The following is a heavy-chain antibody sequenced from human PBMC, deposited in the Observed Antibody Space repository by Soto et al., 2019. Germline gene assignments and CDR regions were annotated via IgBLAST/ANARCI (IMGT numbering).Heavy chain of an antibody. CDR2: ISSSSSYI. CDR1: GGNFSSYS. V-gene: IGHV3-21*01. Sequence: GGSLILSCAASGGNFSSYSMNWVRQAPGKGLEWVSSISSSSSYIYYADSVKGRFTISRDNAKNSLYLQMNSLRAEDTAVYYCARGVGEAAFDPWGQGTLVTVSS. CDR3: ARGVGEAAFDP. J-gene: IGHJ5*02.